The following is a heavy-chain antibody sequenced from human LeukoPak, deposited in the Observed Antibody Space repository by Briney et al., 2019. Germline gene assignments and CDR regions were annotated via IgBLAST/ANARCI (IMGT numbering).Heavy chain of an antibody. CDR2: IYYSGST. Sequence: SETLSLTCTASGGSISSSSYYWGWIRQPPGKGLEWIGSIYYSGSTYYNPSLKSRVTISVDTSKNQFSLKLSSVTAADTAVYYCARRSIAAAGPFDPWGQGTLVTVSS. CDR1: GGSISSSSYY. V-gene: IGHV4-39*01. CDR3: ARRSIAAAGPFDP. J-gene: IGHJ5*02. D-gene: IGHD6-13*01.